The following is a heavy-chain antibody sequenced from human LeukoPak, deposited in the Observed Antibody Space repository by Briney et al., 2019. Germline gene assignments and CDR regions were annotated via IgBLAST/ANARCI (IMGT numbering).Heavy chain of an antibody. CDR1: GFTFSFYS. Sequence: GGSLRLSCAASGFTFSFYSMNWVRQAPGKGLEWVSSMSVSSGLIYYADSVKGRFTVSRDNAKNSLYLQMNSLRAEDTAVYYCAKTLYSYGYDLFEFDPWGQGTLVTVSS. D-gene: IGHD5-18*01. J-gene: IGHJ5*02. CDR2: MSVSSGLI. V-gene: IGHV3-21*04. CDR3: AKTLYSYGYDLFEFDP.